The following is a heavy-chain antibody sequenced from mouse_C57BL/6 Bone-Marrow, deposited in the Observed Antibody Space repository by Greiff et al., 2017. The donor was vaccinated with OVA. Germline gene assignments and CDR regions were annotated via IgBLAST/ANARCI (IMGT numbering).Heavy chain of an antibody. CDR1: GFNIQDDY. V-gene: IGHV14-4*01. CDR2: IDPENGDT. D-gene: IGHD1-1*01. J-gene: IGHJ3*01. Sequence: VQLKESGAELVRPGASVKLSCTASGFNIQDDYMHWVKQRPEQGLEWIGWIDPENGDTEYASKFQGKATITADTSSNTAYLQLSSLTSEDTAVYYCYYYGSSYTWFAYWGQGTLVTVSA. CDR3: YYYGSSYTWFAY.